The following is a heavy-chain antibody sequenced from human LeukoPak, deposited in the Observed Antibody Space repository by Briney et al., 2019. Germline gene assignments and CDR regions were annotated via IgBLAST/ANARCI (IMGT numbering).Heavy chain of an antibody. V-gene: IGHV3-74*01. CDR1: GFTFSSYW. J-gene: IGHJ4*02. CDR3: AKVPQDGYAEPFDY. D-gene: IGHD5-24*01. CDR2: INSDGSST. Sequence: GGSLRLSCAASGFTFSSYWMHWVRQAPGKGLVWVSRINSDGSSTSYADSVKGRFTISRDNAKNTLYLQMNSLRAEDTAVYYCAKVPQDGYAEPFDYWGQGTLVTVSS.